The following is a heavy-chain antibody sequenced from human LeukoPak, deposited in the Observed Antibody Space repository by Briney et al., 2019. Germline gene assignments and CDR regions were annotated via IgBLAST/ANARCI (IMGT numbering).Heavy chain of an antibody. CDR1: GASISSYY. CDR3: ARYDGNFDY. CDR2: IYYSGST. D-gene: IGHD2-8*01. Sequence: PSETLSLTCTVSGASISSYYWSWLRQPPGKGLEWIGYIYYSGSTHYNPSLKSRVTISLDTSKNQFSLNLSSVTAADTAVYYCARYDGNFDYWGQGTLVTVSS. J-gene: IGHJ4*02. V-gene: IGHV4-59*01.